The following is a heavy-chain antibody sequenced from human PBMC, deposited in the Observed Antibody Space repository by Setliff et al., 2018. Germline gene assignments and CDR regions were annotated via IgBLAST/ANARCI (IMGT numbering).Heavy chain of an antibody. CDR1: GGSISSGDYY. CDR3: ARESRYYYDNLGTLYY. Sequence: SETLSLTCTVSGGSISSGDYYWSWIRQPPGKGLEWIGYIYSSGSTYYNPSLKSRVSISVDTSKNQFSLKLSSVTAADTAVYYCARESRYYYDNLGTLYYWGQGTLVTVSA. D-gene: IGHD3-22*01. J-gene: IGHJ4*02. V-gene: IGHV4-30-4*08. CDR2: IYSSGST.